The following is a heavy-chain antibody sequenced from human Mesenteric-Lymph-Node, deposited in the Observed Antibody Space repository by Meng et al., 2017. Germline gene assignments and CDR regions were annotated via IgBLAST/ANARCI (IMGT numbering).Heavy chain of an antibody. CDR2: ISGSGVST. D-gene: IGHD3-22*01. J-gene: IGHJ4*02. CDR3: ARHKYYYDSSGYVYYFDY. CDR1: GFTFSNYA. Sequence: GESLKISCAASGFTFSNYAMSWVRQAPGKGLEWVSAISGSGVSTYYADSLKGRFTISRDNAKNSLYLQMNSLRAEDTAVYYCARHKYYYDSSGYVYYFDYWGQGTLVTVSS. V-gene: IGHV3-23*01.